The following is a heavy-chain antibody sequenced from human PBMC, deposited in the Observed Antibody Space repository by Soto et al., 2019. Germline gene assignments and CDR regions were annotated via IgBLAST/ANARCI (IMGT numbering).Heavy chain of an antibody. Sequence: EVQLVESGGGLVQPGGSLRLSCAASGFTFSSYWMSWVRQAPGKGLEWVANIKQDGSEKYYVDSVKGRFTISRDNAKNSLYLQMNSPRAEDTAVYYCASLYSGSLNYFDYWGQGTLVTVSS. V-gene: IGHV3-7*01. CDR2: IKQDGSEK. CDR3: ASLYSGSLNYFDY. CDR1: GFTFSSYW. D-gene: IGHD1-26*01. J-gene: IGHJ4*02.